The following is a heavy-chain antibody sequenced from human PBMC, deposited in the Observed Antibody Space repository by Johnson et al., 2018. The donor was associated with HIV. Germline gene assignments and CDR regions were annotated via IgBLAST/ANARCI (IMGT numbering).Heavy chain of an antibody. CDR2: IYSGGST. CDR3: ARGISNWNYFDDDAFDI. D-gene: IGHD1-7*01. J-gene: IGHJ3*02. CDR1: GFTVSSNY. V-gene: IGHV3-66*01. Sequence: VQLVESGGGLVQPGGSLRLSCASSGFTVSSNYMNWVRQAPGEGLEWVSVIYSGGSTYYADSVKGRFTISRDNSKNTLYLQMNSLRAEDTAVYYCARGISNWNYFDDDAFDIWGQGTMVTVSA.